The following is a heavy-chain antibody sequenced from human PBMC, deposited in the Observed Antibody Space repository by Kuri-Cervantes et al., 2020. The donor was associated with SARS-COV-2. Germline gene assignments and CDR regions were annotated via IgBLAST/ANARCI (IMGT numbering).Heavy chain of an antibody. V-gene: IGHV3-48*03. J-gene: IGHJ4*02. Sequence: GESLKISCAASGFTFSSYEMNWVRQAPGKGLEWVSYISSSGNTIYYADSVKGRFTISRDNAKNSLYLQMNSLRAEDTAVYYCARDEYCSGGSCYFFPYYFDYWGQGTLVTVSS. CDR1: GFTFSSYE. CDR3: ARDEYCSGGSCYFFPYYFDY. CDR2: ISSSGNTI. D-gene: IGHD2-15*01.